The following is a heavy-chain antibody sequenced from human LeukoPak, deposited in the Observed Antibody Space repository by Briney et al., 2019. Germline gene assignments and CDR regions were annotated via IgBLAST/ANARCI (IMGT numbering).Heavy chain of an antibody. J-gene: IGHJ5*02. CDR2: IYYSGST. V-gene: IGHV4-39*01. CDR1: GGSISSSSYY. Sequence: PSETLSLTCTVSGGSISSSSYYWGWIRQPPGKGLEWIGSIYYSGSTYYNPSLKSRVTISVDTSKNQFSLKLSSVTAADTAVYYCARHSVKYDYVWGSYRQGSDWFDPWGQGTLVTVSS. D-gene: IGHD3-16*01. CDR3: ARHSVKYDYVWGSYRQGSDWFDP.